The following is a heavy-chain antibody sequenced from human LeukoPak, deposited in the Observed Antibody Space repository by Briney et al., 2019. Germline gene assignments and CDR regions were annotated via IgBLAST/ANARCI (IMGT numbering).Heavy chain of an antibody. D-gene: IGHD1-26*01. Sequence: PGESLKISCKGSGYTFTSCWIGWVRQMPGKGLEWMGIIYPGDSDTRYSPSFQGQVTFSADKSISTAYLQWSSLKASDTAMYYCATNAANVGATTDVTFNWGQGTLVTVSS. CDR3: ATNAANVGATTDVTFN. V-gene: IGHV5-51*01. CDR2: IYPGDSDT. J-gene: IGHJ4*02. CDR1: GYTFTSCW.